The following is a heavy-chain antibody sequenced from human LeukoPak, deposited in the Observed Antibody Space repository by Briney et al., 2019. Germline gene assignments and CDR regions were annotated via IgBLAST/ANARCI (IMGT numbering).Heavy chain of an antibody. CDR3: ARGDSLNYDFWSGPNWFDP. J-gene: IGHJ5*02. CDR1: GGSISSYY. Sequence: SETLSLTCTVSGGSISSYYWSWIRRPPGKGLEWIGYIYYSGSTNYNPSLKSRVTISVDTSKNQFSLKLNSVTAADTAVYYCARGDSLNYDFWSGPNWFDPWGQGTLVTVSS. D-gene: IGHD3-3*01. CDR2: IYYSGST. V-gene: IGHV4-59*01.